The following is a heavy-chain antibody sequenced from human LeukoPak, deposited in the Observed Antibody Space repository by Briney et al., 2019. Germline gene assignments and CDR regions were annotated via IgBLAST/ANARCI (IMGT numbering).Heavy chain of an antibody. CDR3: ATEGVLRSLDY. CDR2: FHPEDGET. J-gene: IGHJ4*02. Sequence: ASVNVSDKLSQYTLSELSMHWVRQAPRNRLKGMGGFHPEDGETIYAQKFQGRVNMTEDTSTDTAYMELSSLRSEDTAVYYCATEGVLRSLDYWGQGTLVTVSS. V-gene: IGHV1-24*01. D-gene: IGHD3-16*01. CDR1: QYTLSELS.